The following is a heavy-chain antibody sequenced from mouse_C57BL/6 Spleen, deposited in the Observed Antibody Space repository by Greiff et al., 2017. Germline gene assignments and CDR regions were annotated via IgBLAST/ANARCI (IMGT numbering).Heavy chain of an antibody. J-gene: IGHJ2*01. CDR1: GYTFTSYW. Sequence: QVHVKQPGAELVKPGASVKLSCKASGYTFTSYWMHWVKQRPGQGLEWIGMIHPNSGSTNYNEKFKSKATLTVDKSSSTAYMQLSSLTSEDSAVYYCARSSYYGNYEGGFDYWGQGTTLTVSS. D-gene: IGHD2-10*01. CDR3: ARSSYYGNYEGGFDY. V-gene: IGHV1-64*01. CDR2: IHPNSGST.